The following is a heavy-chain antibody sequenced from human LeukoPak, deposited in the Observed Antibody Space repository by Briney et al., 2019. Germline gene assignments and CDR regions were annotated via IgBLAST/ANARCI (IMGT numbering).Heavy chain of an antibody. J-gene: IGHJ4*02. CDR1: GFTVSSNY. V-gene: IGHV3-66*01. CDR3: AREPTDSSGYCLEALGY. Sequence: GGSLRLSCAASGFTVSSNYMSWVRQAPGKGLEWVSVIYSGGSTYYADSVKGRFTISRDNSKNTLYLQMNSLRAEDTAVYYCAREPTDSSGYCLEALGYWGQGTLVTVSS. D-gene: IGHD3-22*01. CDR2: IYSGGST.